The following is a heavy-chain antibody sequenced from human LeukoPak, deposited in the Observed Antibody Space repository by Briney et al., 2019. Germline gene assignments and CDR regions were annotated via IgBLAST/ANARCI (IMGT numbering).Heavy chain of an antibody. J-gene: IGHJ6*03. CDR1: GYIFTDYY. V-gene: IGHV1/OR15-1*01. CDR3: ASYYYGSGSYRYYYYMDV. CDR2: INPNSGGT. Sequence: ASVKVSCKASGYIFTDYYMHWVRQAPGQELGWMGRINPNSGGTNYAQKFQGRVTMTRDTSISTAYTELSSLRSEDTAVYYCASYYYGSGSYRYYYYMDVWGKGTTVTVSS. D-gene: IGHD3-10*01.